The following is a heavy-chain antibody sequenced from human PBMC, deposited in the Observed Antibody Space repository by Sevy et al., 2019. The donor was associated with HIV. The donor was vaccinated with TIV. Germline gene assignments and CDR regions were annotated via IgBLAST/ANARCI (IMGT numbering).Heavy chain of an antibody. CDR1: GFTFGNFA. CDR3: ANSPTGSESKPDY. Sequence: GGSLRLSCAASGFTFGNFAMIWARQAPGKGLEWLSSIYHSGGTTYIVDSVKGRFTIARDNSKNTLYLQMDNPRADDTAIYYCANSPTGSESKPDYWGQGTLVTVSS. J-gene: IGHJ4*02. D-gene: IGHD2-8*02. V-gene: IGHV3-23*05. CDR2: IYHSGGTT.